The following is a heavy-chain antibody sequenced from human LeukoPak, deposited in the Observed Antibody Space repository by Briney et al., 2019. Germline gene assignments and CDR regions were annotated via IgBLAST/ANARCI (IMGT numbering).Heavy chain of an antibody. J-gene: IGHJ4*02. CDR2: ISGSGGNT. V-gene: IGHV3-23*01. CDR3: ARGGSGWSRY. Sequence: GGSLRLSCAASGFTFGTYAMNWVRQAPGKGLEWVSAISGSGGNTYYADSVKGRFTISRDNAKNSLYLQMNSLRAEDTAVYYCARGGSGWSRYWGQGTLVTVSS. CDR1: GFTFGTYA. D-gene: IGHD6-19*01.